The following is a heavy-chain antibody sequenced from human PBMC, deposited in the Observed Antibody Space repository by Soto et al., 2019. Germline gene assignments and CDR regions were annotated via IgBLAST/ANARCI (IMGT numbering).Heavy chain of an antibody. V-gene: IGHV1-46*01. CDR3: ASPLQSGSYSLGYYYYGMDV. J-gene: IGHJ6*02. CDR2: INPSGGST. Sequence: ASVKVSCKASGYTFTSYYMHWVRQAPGQGLEWMGIINPSGGSTSYAQKFQGRVTMTRDTSTSTVYMELSSLRSEDTAVYYCASPLQSGSYSLGYYYYGMDVWGQGTTVTVSS. D-gene: IGHD1-26*01. CDR1: GYTFTSYY.